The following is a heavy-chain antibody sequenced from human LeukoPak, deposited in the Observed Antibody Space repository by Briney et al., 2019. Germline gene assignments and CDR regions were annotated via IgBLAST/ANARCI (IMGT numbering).Heavy chain of an antibody. J-gene: IGHJ4*02. Sequence: GGSLRLSCATSGFTFSSYTMTWVPDAPGKGLEYVSGIGTSAGSTIYADSVKGRFTISRDNSKNTVYLQMDSLRVEDTAVYYCTKDPNLDRGYWGQGTLVTVSS. D-gene: IGHD3-10*01. V-gene: IGHV3-23*01. CDR1: GFTFSSYT. CDR2: IGTSAGST. CDR3: TKDPNLDRGY.